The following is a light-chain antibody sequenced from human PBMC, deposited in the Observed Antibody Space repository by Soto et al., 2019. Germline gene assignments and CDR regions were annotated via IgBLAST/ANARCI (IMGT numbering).Light chain of an antibody. CDR2: AAS. CDR3: QQNYSAPPYT. Sequence: DVQMTQSPSSLSASVGDRVTITCRASLSISTYLNWYQITPGKAPRLLIYAASTLQSGVPSRFSGSGSGTDFTLTISSLHPGDFATYYCQQNYSAPPYTFGQGPKLEIK. J-gene: IGKJ2*01. CDR1: LSISTY. V-gene: IGKV1-39*01.